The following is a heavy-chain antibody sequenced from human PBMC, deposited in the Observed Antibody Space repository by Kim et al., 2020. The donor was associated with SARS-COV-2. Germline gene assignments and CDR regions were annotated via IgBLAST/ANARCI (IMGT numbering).Heavy chain of an antibody. Sequence: GGSLRLSCAASGFTFSSYGMHWVRQAPGKGLEWVAVISYDGSNKYYADSVKGRFTISRDNSKNTLYLQMNSLRAEDTAVYYCAKDSRMGYGSGSIDYWGQGTLVTVSS. CDR1: GFTFSSYG. CDR3: AKDSRMGYGSGSIDY. J-gene: IGHJ4*02. V-gene: IGHV3-30*18. CDR2: ISYDGSNK. D-gene: IGHD3-10*01.